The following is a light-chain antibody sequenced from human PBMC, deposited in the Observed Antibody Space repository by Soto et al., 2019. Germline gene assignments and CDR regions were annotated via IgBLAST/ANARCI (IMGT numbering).Light chain of an antibody. J-gene: IGLJ1*01. CDR1: GTDVGQYNY. CDR2: HVS. V-gene: IGLV2-8*01. Sequence: SVLTQPPSASGSPGQSVTISCTGAGTDVGQYNYVSWYQQHPGKAPKLLIHHVSRRPSGVPARFSGSKSGNTASLTISGLQAEDEADYYCSSYTSSSTYVFGTGTKVTVL. CDR3: SSYTSSSTYV.